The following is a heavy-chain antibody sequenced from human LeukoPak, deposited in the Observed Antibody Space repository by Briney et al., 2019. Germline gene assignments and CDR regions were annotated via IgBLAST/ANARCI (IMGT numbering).Heavy chain of an antibody. CDR1: GGSFSGYY. V-gene: IGHV4-34*01. D-gene: IGHD1-26*01. CDR2: IHPSGSA. CDR3: ARGLDPYKSGAD. J-gene: IGHJ4*02. Sequence: ASETLSLTCAVYGGSFSGYYCTWIRQPPGKGLEWIGEIHPSGSANYNPSLMSRVTLSIDTSKNQFSLRLTSVTAADTAVYFCARGLDPYKSGADWRQGTLVTVSS.